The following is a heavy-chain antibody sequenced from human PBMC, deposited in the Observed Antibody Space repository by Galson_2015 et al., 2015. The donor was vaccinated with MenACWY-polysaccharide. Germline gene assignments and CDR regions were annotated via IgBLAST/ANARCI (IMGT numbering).Heavy chain of an antibody. CDR2: ISGSGGTT. Sequence: SLRLSCAASGFTFSSYAMSWVRQAPGKGLEWVAAISGSGGTTYYADSVKGRFTISRDISKNMVYLQMNSLRAEDTAVYYSLVVPGGNYRAMDVWGQGTTVTVSS. CDR3: LVVPGGNYRAMDV. CDR1: GFTFSSYA. V-gene: IGHV3-23*01. J-gene: IGHJ6*02. D-gene: IGHD2-2*01.